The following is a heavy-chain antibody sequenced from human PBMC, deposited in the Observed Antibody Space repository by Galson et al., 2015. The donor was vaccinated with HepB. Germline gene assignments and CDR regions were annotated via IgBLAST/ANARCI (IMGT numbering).Heavy chain of an antibody. CDR1: GFSFSDHY. D-gene: IGHD4-23*01. CDR2: SRNKPKGYST. V-gene: IGHV3-72*01. J-gene: IGHJ4*02. Sequence: SLRLSCAVSGFSFSDHYIDWVRQAPGKGLEWVGRSRNKPKGYSTAYAASVNGRFTVSRDDSKNSVFLQMKSLRSEDTAVYYCARSEVTTVVTDFDSWGQGTLVTVSS. CDR3: ARSEVTTVVTDFDS.